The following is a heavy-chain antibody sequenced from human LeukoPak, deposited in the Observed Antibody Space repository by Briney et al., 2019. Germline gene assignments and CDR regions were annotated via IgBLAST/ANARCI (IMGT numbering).Heavy chain of an antibody. J-gene: IGHJ3*02. D-gene: IGHD2-15*01. CDR2: INHSGST. V-gene: IGHV4-34*01. Sequence: SETLSLTCAVYGGSFSGYYWSWIRQPPGKGLEWIGEINHSGSTYYNPSLKSRVTISVDTSKNQFSLKLNSVTAADTAVYYCARNLDIVVVVAAKENAFDIWGQGTMVTVSS. CDR3: ARNLDIVVVVAAKENAFDI. CDR1: GGSFSGYY.